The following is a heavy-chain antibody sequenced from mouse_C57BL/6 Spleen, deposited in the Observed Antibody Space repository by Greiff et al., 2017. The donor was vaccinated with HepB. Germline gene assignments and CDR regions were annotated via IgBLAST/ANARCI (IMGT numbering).Heavy chain of an antibody. CDR1: GFSLTSYG. D-gene: IGHD4-1*01. Sequence: VHLVESGPGLVAPSQSLSITCTVSGFSLTSYGVHWVRQPPGKGLEWLVLIWRDGSTTYNSALKSRLSISKDNPKSQVFLKMNSLQTDDTAMYYCARHGRFPFAYWGQGTLVTVSA. V-gene: IGHV2-6-1*01. J-gene: IGHJ3*01. CDR3: ARHGRFPFAY. CDR2: IWRDGST.